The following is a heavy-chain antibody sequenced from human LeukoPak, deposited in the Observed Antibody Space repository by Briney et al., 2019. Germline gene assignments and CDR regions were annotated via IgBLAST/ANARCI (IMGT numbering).Heavy chain of an antibody. J-gene: IGHJ4*02. D-gene: IGHD4-23*01. V-gene: IGHV4-39*01. CDR3: ARPYGGNPGYFDY. Sequence: NPSETLSLTCTLSGGSISSSSEYCGWIRQPPGKGLEWIVNIYYSGTTYYNPSLKSRVTISVDTSRSQFSLKLSSVTAADTAVYYCARPYGGNPGYFDYWGQGTLVTVSS. CDR2: IYYSGTT. CDR1: GGSISSSSEY.